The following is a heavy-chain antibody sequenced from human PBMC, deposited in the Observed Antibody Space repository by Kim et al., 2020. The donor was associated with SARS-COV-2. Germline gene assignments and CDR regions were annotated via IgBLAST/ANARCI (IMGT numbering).Heavy chain of an antibody. CDR3: AKDINRIVVVPAAIRGNPSDDY. D-gene: IGHD2-2*02. V-gene: IGHV3-43*02. Sequence: GGSLRLSCAASGFTFDDYAMHWVRQAPGKGLEWVSLISGDGGSTYYADSVKGRFTISRDNSKNSLYLQMNSLRTEDTALYYCAKDINRIVVVPAAIRGNPSDDYWGQGTLVTVSS. CDR1: GFTFDDYA. CDR2: ISGDGGST. J-gene: IGHJ4*02.